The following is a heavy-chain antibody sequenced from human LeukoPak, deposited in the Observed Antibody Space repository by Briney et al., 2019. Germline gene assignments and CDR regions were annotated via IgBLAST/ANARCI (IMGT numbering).Heavy chain of an antibody. CDR2: IYYSGST. J-gene: IGHJ6*03. CDR1: GGSISSYY. CDR3: ARGGGNYDYYYYYMDV. Sequence: PSETLSLTCTVSGGSISSYYWSWIRQPPGKGLEWIGYIYYSGSTNYNPSLKSRVTISVDTSKNQFSLKLSSVTAADTAVYYCARGGGNYDYYYYYMDVWGKGTTVTVSS. V-gene: IGHV4-59*01. D-gene: IGHD4-23*01.